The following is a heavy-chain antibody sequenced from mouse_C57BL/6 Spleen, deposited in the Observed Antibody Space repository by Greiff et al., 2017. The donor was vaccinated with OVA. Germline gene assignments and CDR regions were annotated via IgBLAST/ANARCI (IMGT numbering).Heavy chain of an antibody. J-gene: IGHJ2*01. CDR2: INPGSGGT. Sequence: VQLQQSGAELVRPGTSVKVSCKASGYAFTNYLIEWVKQRPGQGLEWIGVINPGSGGTNYNEKFKGKATLTADKSSSTAYMQLSSLTSEDSAVYFCARGDDYDDYWGKGTTLTVSS. CDR3: ARGDDYDDY. D-gene: IGHD2-4*01. V-gene: IGHV1-54*01. CDR1: GYAFTNYL.